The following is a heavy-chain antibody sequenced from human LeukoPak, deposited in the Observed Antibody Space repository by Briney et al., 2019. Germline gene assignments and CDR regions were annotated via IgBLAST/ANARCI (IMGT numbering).Heavy chain of an antibody. CDR2: ISAYNGNT. Sequence: GASVKVSCKASGYASTSYGISWVRQAPGQGLDWMGWISAYNGNTNYAQKLQGRVTMTTDTSTSTAYMELRSLRSDDTAVYYCARDLSGNKYGHFDCWGQGTLVTVSS. D-gene: IGHD1-26*01. J-gene: IGHJ4*02. CDR3: ARDLSGNKYGHFDC. V-gene: IGHV1-18*01. CDR1: GYASTSYG.